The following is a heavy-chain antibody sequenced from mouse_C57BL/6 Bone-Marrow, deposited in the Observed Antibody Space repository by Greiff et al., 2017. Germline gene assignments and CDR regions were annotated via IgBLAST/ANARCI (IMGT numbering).Heavy chain of an antibody. J-gene: IGHJ3*01. D-gene: IGHD2-5*01. CDR2: ISSGGSYT. CDR1: GFPFSSYG. Sequence: DVQLVESGGDLVKPGGSLKLSCAASGFPFSSYGMSWVRQTPDQRLEWVATISSGGSYTYYPDSVKGRFTISRDNAKNTLYLQMSSLKSEDTAMYYCARHSNSWVAYWGQGTLVTVSA. V-gene: IGHV5-6*01. CDR3: ARHSNSWVAY.